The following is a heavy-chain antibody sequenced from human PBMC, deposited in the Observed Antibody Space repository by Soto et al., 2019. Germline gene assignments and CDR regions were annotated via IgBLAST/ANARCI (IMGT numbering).Heavy chain of an antibody. CDR2: IYPGDSDT. J-gene: IGHJ3*02. CDR1: GYSFTSYW. V-gene: IGHV5-51*01. D-gene: IGHD3-3*01. CDR3: ARPVMRCLEWPNPGAFDI. Sequence: GESLKISCKGSGYSFTSYWIGWVRQMPGKGLERMGIIYPGDSDTRYSPSFQGQVTISADKSISTAYLQWSSLKASDTAMYYCARPVMRCLEWPNPGAFDIWGQGTMVTVSS.